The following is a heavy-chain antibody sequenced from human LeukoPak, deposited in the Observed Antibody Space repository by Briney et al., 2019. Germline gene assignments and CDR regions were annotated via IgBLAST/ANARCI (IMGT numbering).Heavy chain of an antibody. Sequence: PSETLSLTCTVSGGSISSSSYYWGWIRQPPGKGLEWIGSIYYSGSTYYNPSLKSRVTISVDTSKNQFSLKLSSVTAADTAVYYCARGQSIAARRGGWFDPWGQGTLVTVSS. CDR1: GGSISSSSYY. J-gene: IGHJ5*02. D-gene: IGHD6-6*01. CDR2: IYYSGST. CDR3: ARGQSIAARRGGWFDP. V-gene: IGHV4-39*01.